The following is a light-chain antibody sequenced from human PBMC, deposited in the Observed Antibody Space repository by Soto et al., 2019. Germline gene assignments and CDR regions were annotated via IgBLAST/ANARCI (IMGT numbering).Light chain of an antibody. Sequence: DIQMTQSPSSLSASVGDSVTITCLASQSISSYVNWYQQKPGKAPKLLIYAASSLQSGVPSRFSGSGSGTDFTLTISSLQPEDFATYYCQQSYSIPPWTFGQGTKVDIK. CDR3: QQSYSIPPWT. CDR2: AAS. CDR1: QSISSY. J-gene: IGKJ1*01. V-gene: IGKV1-39*01.